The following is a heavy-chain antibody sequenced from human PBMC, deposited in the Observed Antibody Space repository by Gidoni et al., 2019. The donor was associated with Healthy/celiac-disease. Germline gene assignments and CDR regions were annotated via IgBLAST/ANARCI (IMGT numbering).Heavy chain of an antibody. J-gene: IGHJ6*02. Sequence: EVQLVESGGGLVKPGGSLRLSCAASGFTFSSYSMNWVRQAPGKGLEWVSSISSSSSYIYYADSVKGRFTISRDNAKNSLYLQMNSLRAEDTAVYYCARDSGERITIFGVVITSHXGXDVWGQGTTVTV. D-gene: IGHD3-3*01. CDR1: GFTFSSYS. CDR3: ARDSGERITIFGVVITSHXGXDV. CDR2: ISSSSSYI. V-gene: IGHV3-21*01.